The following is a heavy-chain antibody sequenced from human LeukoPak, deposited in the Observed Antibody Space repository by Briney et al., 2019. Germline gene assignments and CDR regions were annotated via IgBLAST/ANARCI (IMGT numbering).Heavy chain of an antibody. D-gene: IGHD2-21*01. V-gene: IGHV5-51*01. CDR1: GYSFTRHL. CDR2: IYPGDSDT. CDR3: ARHIPYYYGMDV. J-gene: IGHJ6*02. Sequence: GEALKIFRKGFGYSFTRHLIGWGGPMPREGRGWVGIIYPGDSDTRYSPSFQGQVTISADKSISTAYLQWSSLKASDTAMYYCARHIPYYYGMDVWGQGTTVTVSS.